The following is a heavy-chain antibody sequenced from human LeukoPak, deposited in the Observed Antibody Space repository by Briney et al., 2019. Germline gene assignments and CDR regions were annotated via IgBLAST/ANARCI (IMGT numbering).Heavy chain of an antibody. Sequence: PGGSLRLSCAGTGFTFSNYWMNWVRQAPGKGLEWVANIKEDGSQRYYVDSVKGRFTISRDNGKNSVYLQMSSLGAEDTAVYYCAGSSGWLFDYWDQGTLVAVSS. CDR2: IKEDGSQR. V-gene: IGHV3-7*01. D-gene: IGHD6-19*01. J-gene: IGHJ4*02. CDR1: GFTFSNYW. CDR3: AGSSGWLFDY.